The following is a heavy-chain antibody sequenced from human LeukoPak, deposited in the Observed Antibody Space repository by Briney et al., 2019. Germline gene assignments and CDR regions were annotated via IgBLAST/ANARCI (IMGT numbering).Heavy chain of an antibody. J-gene: IGHJ6*02. CDR1: GGSFSGYY. V-gene: IGHV4-34*01. CDR3: ARAAKTGTRNYYYYGMDV. Sequence: PSETLSLTCAVYGGSFSGYYWSWIRQPPGKGLEWIGEINHSGSTNYNPSLKSRVTISVDTSKNQFSLKLSSVTAADTAVYYCARAAKTGTRNYYYYGMDVWGQGTTVTVSS. D-gene: IGHD1-1*01. CDR2: INHSGST.